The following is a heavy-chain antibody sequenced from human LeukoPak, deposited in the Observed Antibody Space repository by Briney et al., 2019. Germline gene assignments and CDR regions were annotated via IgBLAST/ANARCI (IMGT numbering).Heavy chain of an antibody. V-gene: IGHV4-34*01. Sequence: SETLSLTCAVYGGSFSGYYWSWIRQPPGKGLEWIGEINHSGSTNYNPSLKSRVTISVDTSKNQFSLKLSSVTAADTAGYYCERGCYITMVRGVPPLDCRLDPWCQGTLVTVSS. CDR2: INHSGST. CDR1: GGSFSGYY. CDR3: ERGCYITMVRGVPPLDCRLDP. J-gene: IGHJ5*02. D-gene: IGHD3-10*01.